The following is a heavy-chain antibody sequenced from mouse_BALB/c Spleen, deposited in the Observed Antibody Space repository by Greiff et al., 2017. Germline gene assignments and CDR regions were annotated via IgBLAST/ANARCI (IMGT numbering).Heavy chain of an antibody. V-gene: IGHV3-2*02. CDR3: ARITTATSYAMDY. CDR1: GYSITSDYA. Sequence: DVQLQESGPGLVKPSQSLSLTCTVTGYSITSDYAWNWIRQFPGNKLEWMGYISYSGSTSYNPSLKSRISITRDTSKNQFFLQLNSVTTEDTATYYCARITTATSYAMDYWGQGTSVTVSS. D-gene: IGHD1-2*01. J-gene: IGHJ4*01. CDR2: ISYSGST.